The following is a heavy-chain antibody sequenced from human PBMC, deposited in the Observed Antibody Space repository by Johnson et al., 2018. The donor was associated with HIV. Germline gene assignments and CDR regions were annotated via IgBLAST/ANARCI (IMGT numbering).Heavy chain of an antibody. Sequence: VQLVESGGGLVQPGGSLRLSCAASGFTFSSYAMSWVRQAPGKGLEWVSAISGSGGSTYYADSVKGRLTISRDNSKNTLYLQMNSLRAEDTAGYYCAKDLSGSYAAFDIWGQGTMVTVSS. J-gene: IGHJ3*02. CDR1: GFTFSSYA. CDR2: ISGSGGST. D-gene: IGHD1-26*01. V-gene: IGHV3-23*04. CDR3: AKDLSGSYAAFDI.